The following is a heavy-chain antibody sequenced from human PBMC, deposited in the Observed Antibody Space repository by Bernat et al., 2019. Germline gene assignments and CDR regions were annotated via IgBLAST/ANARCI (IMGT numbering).Heavy chain of an antibody. V-gene: IGHV3-53*01. CDR1: GFTVSSNY. CDR2: IYIGGST. Sequence: VQLVESGGGLVKPGGSLRLSCAASGFTVSSNYMNWVRQAPGKGLEWVSVIYIGGSTYYADSVKGRFTISRDNSRNTVYLQMNSLRAEDTAVYYCARGTGYSSSWYGWFDPWGQGTLVTVSS. CDR3: ARGTGYSSSWYGWFDP. D-gene: IGHD6-13*01. J-gene: IGHJ5*02.